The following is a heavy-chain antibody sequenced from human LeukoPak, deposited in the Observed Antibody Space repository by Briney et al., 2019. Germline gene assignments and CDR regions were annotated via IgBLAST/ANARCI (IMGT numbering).Heavy chain of an antibody. CDR2: IYSDGSP. CDR3: ARVGIASAGLYYFDY. Sequence: GGSLRLSCAASGFTASSSYMSWVRQAPGKGLEWVSVIYSDGSPYYADSVKGRFTISRDNSKSTLYLQMNSLRVKDTAVYYCARVGIASAGLYYFDYWGQGTLVTVSS. J-gene: IGHJ4*02. V-gene: IGHV3-66*02. D-gene: IGHD6-13*01. CDR1: GFTASSSY.